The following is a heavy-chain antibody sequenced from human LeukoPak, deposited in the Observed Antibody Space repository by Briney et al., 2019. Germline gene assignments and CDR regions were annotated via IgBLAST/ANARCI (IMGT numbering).Heavy chain of an antibody. J-gene: IGHJ5*02. Sequence: GGSLRLSCAASGFTYSNYGMHWVRQAPGKGLEWVAVIWYDGSNKYCADAVKGRFTISRDISRNTLYLQMNSLRSEDTAVYYCARAGSSSELDLWGQGTLVTVSS. CDR2: IWYDGSNK. D-gene: IGHD6-6*01. CDR1: GFTYSNYG. CDR3: ARAGSSSELDL. V-gene: IGHV3-33*01.